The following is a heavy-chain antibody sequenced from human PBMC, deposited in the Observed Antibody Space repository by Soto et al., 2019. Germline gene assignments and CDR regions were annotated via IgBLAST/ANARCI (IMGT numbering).Heavy chain of an antibody. V-gene: IGHV4-39*01. D-gene: IGHD4-17*01. CDR3: ARRRASDYGGNHHPYYFDR. CDR2: ISYSGRT. J-gene: IGHJ4*02. CDR1: GASIITNNYF. Sequence: QLQLQESGPGLVKPSETLSLTCTVSGASIITNNYFWVWIRQSPRRGLELIGSISYSGRTYDNPSLQGRVTISIGASKNQFSLKLTSVTPAETSIYYCARRRASDYGGNHHPYYFDRWGQGTLVTVSS.